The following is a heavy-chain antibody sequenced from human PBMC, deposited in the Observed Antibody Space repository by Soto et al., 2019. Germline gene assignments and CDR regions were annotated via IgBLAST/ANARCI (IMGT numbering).Heavy chain of an antibody. CDR3: ARVRGSGSYAAYYFDS. Sequence: SETLSLTCAVSGGSISNGGYYWNWVRQHPGKGLEWIGYIHYSGSTWYNPSLESRVTISVDTSKDQFSLKLRSVTAADTAVYYCARVRGSGSYAAYYFDSWGQGTLVTVSS. V-gene: IGHV4-31*11. CDR2: IHYSGST. CDR1: GGSISNGGYY. J-gene: IGHJ4*01. D-gene: IGHD3-10*01.